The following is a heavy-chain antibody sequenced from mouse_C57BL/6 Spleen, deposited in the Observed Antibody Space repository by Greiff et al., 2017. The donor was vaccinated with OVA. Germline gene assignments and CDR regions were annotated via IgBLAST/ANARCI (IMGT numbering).Heavy chain of an antibody. D-gene: IGHD1-1*01. CDR1: GYAFSSYW. CDR2: IYPGDGDT. CDR3: ARELNYGSPAWFAY. Sequence: QVQLQQSGAELVKPGASVKISCKASGYAFSSYWMNWVKQRPGKGLEWIGQIYPGDGDTNYNGKFKGKATLTADKSSSTAYMQLSSLTSEDSAVYFCARELNYGSPAWFAYWGQGTLVTVSA. V-gene: IGHV1-80*01. J-gene: IGHJ3*01.